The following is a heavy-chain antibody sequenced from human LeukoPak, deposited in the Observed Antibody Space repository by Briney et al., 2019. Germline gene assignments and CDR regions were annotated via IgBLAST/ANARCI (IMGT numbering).Heavy chain of an antibody. CDR1: GYTFTDYY. Sequence: ASVKVSCKASGYTFTDYYMHWVRQAPGQGLEWMGWINPNSGDTNYAQKFQGWVTMTRDTSISTAYMELRRLTSDDTAVYYCASDRSYDKGPLDYWGQGTLVTVSS. D-gene: IGHD3-22*01. V-gene: IGHV1-2*04. J-gene: IGHJ4*02. CDR3: ASDRSYDKGPLDY. CDR2: INPNSGDT.